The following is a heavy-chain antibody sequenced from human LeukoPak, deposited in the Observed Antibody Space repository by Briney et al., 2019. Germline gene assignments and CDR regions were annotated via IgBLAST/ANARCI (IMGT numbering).Heavy chain of an antibody. Sequence: GGSLRLSCAASGFTFSSYAMHWVRQAPGKGLEWVAVISYDGSNKYYADSVKGRFTISRDNSKNTLYLQMNSLRAEDTAVYYCARAQKYSYDAFDIWGQGTMVTVSS. CDR1: GFTFSSYA. CDR3: ARAQKYSYDAFDI. V-gene: IGHV3-30-3*01. J-gene: IGHJ3*02. CDR2: ISYDGSNK. D-gene: IGHD4-11*01.